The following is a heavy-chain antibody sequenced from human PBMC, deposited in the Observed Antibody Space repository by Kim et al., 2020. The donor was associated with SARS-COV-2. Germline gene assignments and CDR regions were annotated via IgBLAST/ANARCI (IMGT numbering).Heavy chain of an antibody. CDR2: ISYDGSNK. J-gene: IGHJ4*02. CDR1: GFTFSSYA. D-gene: IGHD3-10*01. V-gene: IGHV3-30*04. Sequence: GGSLRLSCAASGFTFSSYAMHWVRQAPGKGLEWVAVISYDGSNKYYADSVKGRFTISRDNSKNTLYLQMNSLRAEDTAVYYCARGLWGSGSYPTTYYWGQGTLVTVSS. CDR3: ARGLWGSGSYPTTYY.